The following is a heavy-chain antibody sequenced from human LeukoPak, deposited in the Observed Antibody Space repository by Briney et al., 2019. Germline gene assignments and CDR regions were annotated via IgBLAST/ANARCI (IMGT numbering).Heavy chain of an antibody. Sequence: SQTLSLTCAVSGGSISSGGYSWSWIRQPPGKGLEWIGYIYYSGSTYYNPSLKSRVTISVDTSKNQFSLKLSSVTAADTAVYYCARDARTIDYVWGSLDYWGQGTLVTVSS. D-gene: IGHD3-16*01. CDR3: ARDARTIDYVWGSLDY. V-gene: IGHV4-30-4*07. CDR2: IYYSGST. CDR1: GGSISSGGYS. J-gene: IGHJ4*02.